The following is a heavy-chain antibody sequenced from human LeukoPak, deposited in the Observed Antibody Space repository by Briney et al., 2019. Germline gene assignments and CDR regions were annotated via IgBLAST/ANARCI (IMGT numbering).Heavy chain of an antibody. J-gene: IGHJ3*02. CDR3: AKDSYDSSGYHGLDAFDI. V-gene: IGHV3-30-3*01. CDR1: GFTFSSYA. D-gene: IGHD3-22*01. CDR2: ISYDGSNK. Sequence: GGSLRLSCAASGFTFSSYAMHWVRQAPGKGLEWVAVISYDGSNKYYADSVKGRFTISRDNSKNTLFLQMNSLRAADTAIYYCAKDSYDSSGYHGLDAFDIWGQGTMVTVSS.